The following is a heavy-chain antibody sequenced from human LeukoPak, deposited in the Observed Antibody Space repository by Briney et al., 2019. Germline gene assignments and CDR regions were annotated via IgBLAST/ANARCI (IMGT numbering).Heavy chain of an antibody. CDR3: ARDQRLAVADPFDY. Sequence: ASVKVSCKASGYTFTSSGISWVRQAPGQGLEWMGWISAYNGNTNYAQKLQGRVTMTTDTSTSTAYMELRSLRSDDTAVYYCARDQRLAVADPFDYWGQVTLVTVSS. CDR2: ISAYNGNT. CDR1: GYTFTSSG. J-gene: IGHJ4*02. D-gene: IGHD6-19*01. V-gene: IGHV1-18*01.